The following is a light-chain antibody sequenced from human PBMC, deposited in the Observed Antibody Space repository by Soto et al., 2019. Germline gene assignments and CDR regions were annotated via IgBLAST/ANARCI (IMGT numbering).Light chain of an antibody. J-gene: IGKJ2*01. CDR2: GAS. CDR1: QSVSSS. Sequence: EIVMTQSPATLSVSPGERATLSCRASQSVSSSLAWYQQKPGQAPRLLFYGASTRATGVPARFSGSGSGTEFTLTISSLQSEDLAVYYCQQYDHPPYTFGQGTKLEIK. V-gene: IGKV3-15*01. CDR3: QQYDHPPYT.